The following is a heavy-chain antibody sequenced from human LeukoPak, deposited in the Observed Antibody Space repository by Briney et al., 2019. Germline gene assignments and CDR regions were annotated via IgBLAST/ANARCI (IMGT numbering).Heavy chain of an antibody. CDR2: INPNTGGT. CDR3: ARGPSITMVRGGQWYYYMDV. J-gene: IGHJ6*03. CDR1: GYTFTDYY. V-gene: IGHV1-2*02. Sequence: ASVKVSCKASGYTFTDYYMHWVRQAPGQGREWMGWINPNTGGTNYVQKFQGRVTMTRDTSISTPYMELSWLRSDDTAVYYCARGPSITMVRGGQWYYYMDVWGKGTTVTISS. D-gene: IGHD3-10*01.